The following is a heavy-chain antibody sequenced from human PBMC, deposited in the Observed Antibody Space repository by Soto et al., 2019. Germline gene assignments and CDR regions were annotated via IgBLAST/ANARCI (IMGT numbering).Heavy chain of an antibody. Sequence: PGESLKISCKGSGYSFITNWIGWVRQMPEKGLEWMGIVHPGDSNTRYSPSFQGQVTTSADKSISTAYLQWNSLKASDTAMYYCARRSGYCSGGRCYSDDAFDVWGQGTMVTVSS. V-gene: IGHV5-51*01. CDR3: ARRSGYCSGGRCYSDDAFDV. J-gene: IGHJ3*01. D-gene: IGHD2-15*01. CDR2: VHPGDSNT. CDR1: GYSFITNW.